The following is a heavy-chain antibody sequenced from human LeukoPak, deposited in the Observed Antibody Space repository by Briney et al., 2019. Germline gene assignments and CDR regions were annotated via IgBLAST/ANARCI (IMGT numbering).Heavy chain of an antibody. CDR2: INWNGGST. CDR1: GFTFSSYA. CDR3: ARGTIAVAGTSRNAFDI. J-gene: IGHJ3*02. D-gene: IGHD6-19*01. V-gene: IGHV3-20*04. Sequence: PGGSLRLSCAASGFTFSSYAMHWVRQAPGKGLEWVSGINWNGGSTGYADSVKGRFTISRDNAKNSLYLQMNSLRAEDTALYYCARGTIAVAGTSRNAFDIWGQGTMVTVSS.